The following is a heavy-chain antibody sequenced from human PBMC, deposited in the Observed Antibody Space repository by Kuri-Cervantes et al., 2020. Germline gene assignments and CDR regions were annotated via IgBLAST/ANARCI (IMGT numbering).Heavy chain of an antibody. D-gene: IGHD2-15*01. V-gene: IGHV4-34*01. CDR2: INHSGST. Sequence: ESLKISCAVYGGSFSGYYWSWIRQPPGKGLEWIGEINHSGSTNYNPSLKSRVTISVDTSKNQFSLKLSSVTAADTAVYYCAREVGYCSGGSCSNWFDPWGQGTLVTVSS. CDR1: GGSFSGYY. J-gene: IGHJ5*02. CDR3: AREVGYCSGGSCSNWFDP.